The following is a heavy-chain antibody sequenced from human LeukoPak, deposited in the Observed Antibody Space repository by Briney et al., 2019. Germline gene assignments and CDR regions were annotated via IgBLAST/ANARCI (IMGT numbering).Heavy chain of an antibody. CDR1: GLTFSTYA. J-gene: IGHJ3*01. CDR3: AKEMATIRVFDF. D-gene: IGHD5-24*01. Sequence: GGSLRLSCAASGLTFSTYAMSWVRQAPGKGLEWVSVISGSGSSTYYADSVKGRFTISRDNSKNTLYLQMNSLRAEDTAVYYCAKEMATIRVFDFWGQGTMVTVSS. CDR2: ISGSGSST. V-gene: IGHV3-23*01.